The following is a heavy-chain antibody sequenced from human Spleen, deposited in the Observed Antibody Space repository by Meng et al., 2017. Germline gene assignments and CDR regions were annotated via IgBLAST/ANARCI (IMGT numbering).Heavy chain of an antibody. CDR3: TRDSYGIHH. D-gene: IGHD3-10*01. CDR1: GFTFTNYA. J-gene: IGHJ5*02. V-gene: IGHV3-30-3*01. CDR2: VGHDGNSG. Sequence: QVQLVESGGGVVQPGRSLRLSCATSGFTFTNYAMHWVRQAPGKGLEWVAIVGHDGNSGCYADSVRGRFTISRDNAKNTLYLQMNSLRVEDTAVYYCTRDSYGIHHWGQGTLVTVSS.